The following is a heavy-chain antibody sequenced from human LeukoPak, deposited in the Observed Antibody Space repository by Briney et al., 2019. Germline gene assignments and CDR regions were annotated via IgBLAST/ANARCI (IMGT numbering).Heavy chain of an antibody. D-gene: IGHD5-18*01. J-gene: IGHJ5*02. CDR2: ISGDGGTT. CDR1: GFTFSNYA. Sequence: PGGSLRLSCAASGFTFSNYAMSWVRQAPGKGLEWVSVISGDGGTTYYADSVKGRFTISRDNSKNTLYLQMSSLTAEDTAVYYCAKDQGPTSYTYATWHNWFDPWGQGTLVTVSS. CDR3: AKDQGPTSYTYATWHNWFDP. V-gene: IGHV3-23*01.